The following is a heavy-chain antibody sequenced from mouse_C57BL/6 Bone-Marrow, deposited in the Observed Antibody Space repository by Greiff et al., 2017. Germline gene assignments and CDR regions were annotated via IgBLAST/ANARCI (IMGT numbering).Heavy chain of an antibody. CDR1: GYTFTSYW. D-gene: IGHD1-2*01. J-gene: IGHJ1*03. CDR3: ARWLPWYFDV. CDR2: IYPGSGST. V-gene: IGHV1-55*01. Sequence: QVQLQQPGAELVKPGASVKMSCKASGYTFTSYWITWVKQRPGQGLEWIGDIYPGSGSTNYNEKFKSKATPTVDTSSSTAYMQLSSLTSEDSAVYHCARWLPWYFDVWGTGTTVTVSS.